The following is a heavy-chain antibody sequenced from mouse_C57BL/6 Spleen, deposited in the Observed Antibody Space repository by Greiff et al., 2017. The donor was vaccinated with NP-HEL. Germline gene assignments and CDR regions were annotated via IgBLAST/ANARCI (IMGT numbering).Heavy chain of an antibody. Sequence: EVKLVESGGGLVKPGGSLKLSCAASGFTFSDYGMHWVRQAPEKGLEWVAYISSGSSTLYYADTVKGRFTISRDNAKNTLFLQMTSLRSEDTAMYYCAISDGYFAYWGQGTLVTVSA. D-gene: IGHD2-3*01. CDR2: ISSGSSTL. CDR3: AISDGYFAY. J-gene: IGHJ3*01. CDR1: GFTFSDYG. V-gene: IGHV5-17*01.